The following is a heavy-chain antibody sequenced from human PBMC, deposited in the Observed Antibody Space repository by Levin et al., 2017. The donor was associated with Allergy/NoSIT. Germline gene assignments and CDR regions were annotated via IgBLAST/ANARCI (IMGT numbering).Heavy chain of an antibody. CDR1: GGSISSGGYY. Sequence: SETLSLTCTVSGGSISSGGYYWSWIRQHPGKGLEWIGYIYYSGSTYYNPSLKSRVTISVDTSKNQFSLKLSSVTAADTAVYYCAREGGEYYYGSGSFPAFDIWGQGTMVTVSS. J-gene: IGHJ3*02. CDR2: IYYSGST. CDR3: AREGGEYYYGSGSFPAFDI. D-gene: IGHD3-10*01. V-gene: IGHV4-31*03.